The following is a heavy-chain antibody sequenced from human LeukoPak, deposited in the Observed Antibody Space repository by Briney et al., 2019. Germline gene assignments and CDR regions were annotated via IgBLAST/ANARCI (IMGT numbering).Heavy chain of an antibody. D-gene: IGHD1-26*01. CDR2: IIPILGIA. V-gene: IGHV1-69*04. CDR3: AREELGPSAFDI. CDR1: GGTFGSYA. J-gene: IGHJ3*02. Sequence: SGKVSCKASGGTFGSYAISWVRQAPGQGLEWMGRIIPILGIANYAHKFQGRVTITADKSTSTAYMELGSLRSENTAVYYCAREELGPSAFDIWGQGTMVTVSS.